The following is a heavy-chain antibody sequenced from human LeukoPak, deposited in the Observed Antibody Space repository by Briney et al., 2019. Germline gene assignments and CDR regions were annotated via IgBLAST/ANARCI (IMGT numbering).Heavy chain of an antibody. CDR2: MNPNTGNS. V-gene: IGHV1-8*02. CDR3: ARKTCSSTSCLHP. J-gene: IGHJ5*02. D-gene: IGHD2-2*01. CDR1: GYTFTGYY. Sequence: GASVKVSCKASGYTFTGYYMHWVRQAAGQGLEWMGWMNPNTGNSGYAQKFQGRVTMTRDTSTDTAYMELSSLGSEDTAVYYCARKTCSSTSCLHPWGQGTLVTVSS.